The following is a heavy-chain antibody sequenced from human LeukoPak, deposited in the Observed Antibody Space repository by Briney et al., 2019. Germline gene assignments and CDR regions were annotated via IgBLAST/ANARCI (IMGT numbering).Heavy chain of an antibody. V-gene: IGHV4-61*02. D-gene: IGHD5-12*01. CDR1: GGSISSGSYY. J-gene: IGHJ4*02. Sequence: SETLSLTCTVSGGSISSGSYYWSWIRQPAGKGLEWIGRIYTSGSTNYNPSLKSRVTISVDTSKNHFSLRLSSVTAADTAVYYCARGLGYRYDYRGQGTLVTVSS. CDR3: ARGLGYRYDY. CDR2: IYTSGST.